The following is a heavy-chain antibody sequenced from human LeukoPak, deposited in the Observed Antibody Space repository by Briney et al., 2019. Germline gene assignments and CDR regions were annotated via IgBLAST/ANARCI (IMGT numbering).Heavy chain of an antibody. J-gene: IGHJ4*02. CDR1: GYSFTSQW. CDR2: IYPDDSDT. V-gene: IGHV5-51*01. Sequence: GESLKISCKASGYSFTSQWIGWVRQMPGKGLEWMGIIYPDDSDTRYSPSFQGQVTISADKSISTAYLPWSSLKASDSAMYYCARHGKYFTGSHHFDSWGQGTLLTVSS. CDR3: ARHGKYFTGSHHFDS. D-gene: IGHD3-9*01.